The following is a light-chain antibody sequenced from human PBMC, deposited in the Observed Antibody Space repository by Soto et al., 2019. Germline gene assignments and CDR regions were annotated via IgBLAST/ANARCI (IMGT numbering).Light chain of an antibody. CDR3: QQSYSTPLT. CDR2: AAS. CDR1: QSISSY. J-gene: IGKJ3*01. V-gene: IGKV1-39*01. Sequence: DIQMTQSPSSLSASVGDRVTITCRASQSISSYLNWYQQKPGKAPKLLIYAASSLQSGVPSRFSGSGSGTDFTLTISSLQPDDFATYYCQQSYSTPLTFGPETKVDIK.